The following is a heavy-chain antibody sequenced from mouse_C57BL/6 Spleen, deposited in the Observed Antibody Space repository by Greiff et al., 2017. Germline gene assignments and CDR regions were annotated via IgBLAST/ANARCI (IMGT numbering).Heavy chain of an antibody. J-gene: IGHJ3*01. V-gene: IGHV1-81*01. Sequence: QVQLQQSGAELARPGASVKLSCKASGYTFTSYGISWVKQRTGQGLEWIGEIYPRSGNTYYNEKFKGKATLTADKSSSTAYMELRSLTSEDSAVCFCAREVDNYGYDQGAWFAYWGQGTLVTVSA. CDR1: GYTFTSYG. D-gene: IGHD2-2*01. CDR3: AREVDNYGYDQGAWFAY. CDR2: IYPRSGNT.